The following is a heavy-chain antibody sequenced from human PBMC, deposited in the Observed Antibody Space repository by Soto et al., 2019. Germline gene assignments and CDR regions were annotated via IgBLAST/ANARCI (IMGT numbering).Heavy chain of an antibody. V-gene: IGHV3-23*01. D-gene: IGHD1-1*01. Sequence: EVQLLESGGGLVQPGGSLRLSCAASEFTFSTYPMSWVRQALGKGLAWVATVSGGGGIMYYADSVKDLFAIYRDNSKNTVHMQLSSVMAEYTAVYYCVRLGWIHSSTVPGDWVQGTLVTVSS. J-gene: IGHJ4*02. CDR3: VRLGWIHSSTVPGD. CDR2: VSGGGGIM. CDR1: EFTFSTYP.